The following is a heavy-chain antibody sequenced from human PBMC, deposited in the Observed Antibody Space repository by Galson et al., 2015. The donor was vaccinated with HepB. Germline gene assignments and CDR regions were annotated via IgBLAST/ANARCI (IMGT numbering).Heavy chain of an antibody. Sequence: SVKVSCKASGYSLPDHNIHWVRQAPGQGLEWMGWISPKYGGTKNAQNFQGRVSMTRDTSISTAYMELNSLGSDDTAVYYCTRGGGRYHVDYWGQGTQVTVSS. CDR3: TRGGGRYHVDY. CDR2: ISPKYGGT. J-gene: IGHJ4*02. CDR1: GYSLPDHN. V-gene: IGHV1-2*02. D-gene: IGHD2-15*01.